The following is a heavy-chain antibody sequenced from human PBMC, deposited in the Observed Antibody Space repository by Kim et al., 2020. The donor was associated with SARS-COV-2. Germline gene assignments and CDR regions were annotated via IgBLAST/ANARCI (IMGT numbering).Heavy chain of an antibody. CDR2: ISDDGSNI. Sequence: GGSLRLSCVASGFSFSNYAMHWVRQAAGKGPEWVAVISDDGSNIYYAESVKGRFTFSRDNSKNTLYLQMNYLRPEDTAVYYCARVPGYSGFNYGPYYFDFWGQGTLVAVSS. CDR1: GFSFSNYA. J-gene: IGHJ4*02. CDR3: ARVPGYSGFNYGPYYFDF. D-gene: IGHD5-12*01. V-gene: IGHV3-30*04.